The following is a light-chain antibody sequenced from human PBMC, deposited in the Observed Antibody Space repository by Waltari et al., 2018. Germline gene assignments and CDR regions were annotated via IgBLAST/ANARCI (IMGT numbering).Light chain of an antibody. Sequence: QPVVTQPPSASGTPGQRVTISCSGSRSNIGSQTVIWYQQLPGTAPKLLIHSSYQRPSGVPDRFSGSKSGPSASLAISGLQSEDEADYYCAAWDGSLNGYVFGTGTKVTVL. V-gene: IGLV1-44*01. CDR3: AAWDGSLNGYV. J-gene: IGLJ1*01. CDR1: RSNIGSQT. CDR2: SSY.